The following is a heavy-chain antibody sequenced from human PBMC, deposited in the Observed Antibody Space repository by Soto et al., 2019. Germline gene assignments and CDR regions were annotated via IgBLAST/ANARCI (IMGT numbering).Heavy chain of an antibody. CDR3: ARVFVSARYFDY. D-gene: IGHD6-6*01. V-gene: IGHV4-31*03. CDR2: IYYSGST. CDR1: GGSISSGGYY. Sequence: SETLSLTCTVSGGSISSGGYYWSWIRQHPGKGLEWIGYIYYSGSTYYNPSLKSRVTISVDTSKNQFSLKLSSVTAADTAVYYCARVFVSARYFDYWGQGTLVTVSS. J-gene: IGHJ4*02.